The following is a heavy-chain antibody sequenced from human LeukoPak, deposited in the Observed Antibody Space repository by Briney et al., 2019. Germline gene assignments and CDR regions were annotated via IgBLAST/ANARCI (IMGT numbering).Heavy chain of an antibody. CDR3: ANHYG. Sequence: TGGSLRLSCAASGFTFSSYAMSWVRQAPGKGLEWVAGIHNDYRTFYADSVKGRFTILRDDSANTVYLQMNSLRAEDTAIFYCANHYGGGQGALVTVSS. J-gene: IGHJ4*02. CDR1: GFTFSSYA. D-gene: IGHD3-16*01. CDR2: IHNDYRT. V-gene: IGHV3-23*05.